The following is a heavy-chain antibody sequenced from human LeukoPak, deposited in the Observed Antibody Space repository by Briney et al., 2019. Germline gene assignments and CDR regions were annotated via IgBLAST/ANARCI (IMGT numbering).Heavy chain of an antibody. CDR3: ARGYSNYGYAFDM. CDR2: ISYDGSNK. CDR1: GFTFSSYG. J-gene: IGHJ3*02. D-gene: IGHD4-11*01. V-gene: IGHV3-30*03. Sequence: GGSLRLSCAASGFTFSSYGMHWVRQAPGKGLEWVAVISYDGSNKYYADSVKGRFTISRDNSKNTLYLQMNSLRAEDTAVYYCARGYSNYGYAFDMWGQGTMVTVSS.